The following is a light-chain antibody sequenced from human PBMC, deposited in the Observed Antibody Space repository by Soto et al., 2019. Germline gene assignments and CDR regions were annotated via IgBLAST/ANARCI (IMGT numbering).Light chain of an antibody. J-gene: IGKJ4*01. Sequence: IQLTQSPSLLSASVGDRVTITCRASQGISTYLAWYQQTSGKAPKLLLSAASTLQRGVPSRFSGSGSGTQFTLTISCLQPEDFATYYSQQLNAYPLTVGGGTKVDIK. CDR1: QGISTY. V-gene: IGKV1-9*01. CDR2: AAS. CDR3: QQLNAYPLT.